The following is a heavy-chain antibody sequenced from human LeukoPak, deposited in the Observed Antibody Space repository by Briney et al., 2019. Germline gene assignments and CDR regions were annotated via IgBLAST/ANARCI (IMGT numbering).Heavy chain of an antibody. Sequence: HPGGSLRLSCAASGFTFSSYGMHWVRQAPGKGLEWVAVISYDGSNKYYADSVKGRFTISRDNSKNTLYLQMNSLRAEDTAVYYCVKDPSLGSGSYSYHYYGMDVWGKGTTVTVSS. D-gene: IGHD3-10*01. V-gene: IGHV3-30*18. CDR1: GFTFSSYG. CDR2: ISYDGSNK. J-gene: IGHJ6*04. CDR3: VKDPSLGSGSYSYHYYGMDV.